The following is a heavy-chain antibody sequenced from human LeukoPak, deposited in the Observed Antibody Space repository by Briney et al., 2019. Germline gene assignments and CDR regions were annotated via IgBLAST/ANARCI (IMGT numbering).Heavy chain of an antibody. D-gene: IGHD4-11*01. CDR3: AKDAQRGFDYSNALEY. Sequence: GGPLRLSCAASGFTFSHYGMHWVRQAPGKGLEWVAVIWHDATNKFYADSVKGRFTISRENSKKMVYLQMNSLRAEDTAVYYCAKDAQRGFDYSNALEYWGQGTLVTVSP. CDR1: GFTFSHYG. V-gene: IGHV3-33*06. CDR2: IWHDATNK. J-gene: IGHJ4*02.